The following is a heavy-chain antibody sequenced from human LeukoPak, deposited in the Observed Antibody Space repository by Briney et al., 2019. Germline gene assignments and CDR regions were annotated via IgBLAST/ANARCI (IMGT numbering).Heavy chain of an antibody. Sequence: SETLSLTCTVSGGSISSYYWSWIRQPPGKGLEWIGYIYYSGSTNYNPSLKSRVTISVDTSKNQFSLKLSSVTAADTAVYYCARLMYYYDSRSASAAFDIWGQGTMVTVSS. V-gene: IGHV4-59*08. CDR1: GGSISSYY. CDR3: ARLMYYYDSRSASAAFDI. J-gene: IGHJ3*02. CDR2: IYYSGST. D-gene: IGHD3-22*01.